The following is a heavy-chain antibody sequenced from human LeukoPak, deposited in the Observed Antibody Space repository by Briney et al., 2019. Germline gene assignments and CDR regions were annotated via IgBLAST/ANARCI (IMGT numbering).Heavy chain of an antibody. V-gene: IGHV4-34*09. CDR2: SNDSGGT. J-gene: IGHJ3*02. D-gene: IGHD3-22*01. Sequence: PSETLSLTCAVYGGTFSGYYWSWIRQPPGKRLEWVGESNDSGGTNYNPSLKSRVTISVDTSKNQFSLKLSSVTAADTAVYYCARAKDYYDSSGYSIDAFDIWGQGTMVTVSS. CDR3: ARAKDYYDSSGYSIDAFDI. CDR1: GGTFSGYY.